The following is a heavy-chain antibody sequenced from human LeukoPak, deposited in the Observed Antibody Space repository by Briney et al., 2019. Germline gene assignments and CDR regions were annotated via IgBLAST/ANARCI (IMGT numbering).Heavy chain of an antibody. Sequence: SGGSLRLSCEASGFIFSSYAMSWVRQAPGKGLEWVSSISAGGASPYYADSVKGRLTISRDNSKNTLYLQMNSLRAEDTAVFYCAKAPSGSPTRTYFDFWGQGTLVTVSS. J-gene: IGHJ4*02. CDR1: GFIFSSYA. CDR3: AKAPSGSPTRTYFDF. V-gene: IGHV3-23*01. D-gene: IGHD1-26*01. CDR2: ISAGGASP.